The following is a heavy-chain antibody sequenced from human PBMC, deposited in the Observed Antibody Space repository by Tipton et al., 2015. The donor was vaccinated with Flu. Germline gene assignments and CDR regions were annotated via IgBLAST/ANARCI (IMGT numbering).Heavy chain of an antibody. CDR2: VYYNGAT. CDR1: GDSIRSDYY. J-gene: IGHJ5*02. Sequence: TLSLTCTVSGDSIRSDYYWSWIRQSPGKGLEWIGQVYYNGATSYNPSLKSRVTISLDKSKNQFSVNLISMTAADSAVFYCARGGWEPHGGWFDPWGQGILVTV. CDR3: ARGGWEPHGGWFDP. V-gene: IGHV4-59*01. D-gene: IGHD1-26*01.